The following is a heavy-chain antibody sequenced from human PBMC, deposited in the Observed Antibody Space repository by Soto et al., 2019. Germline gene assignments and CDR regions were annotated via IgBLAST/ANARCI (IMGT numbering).Heavy chain of an antibody. CDR1: GFTFSSYD. J-gene: IGHJ6*02. CDR3: ARGPAGDGMDV. CDR2: IGTAGDT. V-gene: IGHV3-13*01. D-gene: IGHD3-10*01. Sequence: PGGSLRLSCAASGFTFSSYDMHWVRQATGKGLEWVSAIGTAGDTYYPGSVKGRFTISRENAKNSLYLQMNSLRAGDTAVYYCARGPAGDGMDVWGQGTTVTVSS.